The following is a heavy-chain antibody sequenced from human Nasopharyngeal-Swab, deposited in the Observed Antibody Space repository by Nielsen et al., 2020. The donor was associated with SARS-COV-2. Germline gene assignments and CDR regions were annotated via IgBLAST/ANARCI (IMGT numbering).Heavy chain of an antibody. J-gene: IGHJ4*02. D-gene: IGHD3-10*01. Sequence: SNAASGITISNCSMQGVREAPGKGLGWVAVISYDGSKKYYADSVKGRFTISRDNSKNTLYLEMNSLRTEDTAMYYCARDDGSLGDTWGQGTLVTVSS. CDR2: ISYDGSKK. CDR3: ARDDGSLGDT. V-gene: IGHV3-30*03. CDR1: GITISNCS.